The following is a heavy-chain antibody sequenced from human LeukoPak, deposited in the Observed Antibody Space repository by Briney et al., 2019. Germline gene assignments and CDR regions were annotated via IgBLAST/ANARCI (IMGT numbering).Heavy chain of an antibody. CDR1: GRSFSGYY. D-gene: IGHD2-2*01. V-gene: IGHV4-34*01. CDR3: ARFVSPRDIVVVPAAKPAYGMDV. J-gene: IGHJ6*02. Sequence: SETLSLTCAVYGRSFSGYYWSWIRQPPGKGLEGFGEINHSGSTNYNPSLKSRVTISVDTSKNQFSLKLSSVTAADTAVYYCARFVSPRDIVVVPAAKPAYGMDVWGQGTTVTVSS. CDR2: INHSGST.